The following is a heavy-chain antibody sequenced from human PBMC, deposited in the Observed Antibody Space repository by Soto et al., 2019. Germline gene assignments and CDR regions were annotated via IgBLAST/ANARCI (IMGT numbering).Heavy chain of an antibody. D-gene: IGHD3-9*01. J-gene: IGHJ4*02. CDR2: IYWDDDK. Sequence: GSGPTLVNPTQTLTLTCTFSGFSLSTSGVGVGWIRQPPGKALEWLAVIYWDDDKRYSPSLKSRLSITKDTSKNQVVLTMTNMDPVDTATYYCAHKGPEDWPLDYWGQGTLVTVSS. V-gene: IGHV2-5*02. CDR1: GFSLSTSGVG. CDR3: AHKGPEDWPLDY.